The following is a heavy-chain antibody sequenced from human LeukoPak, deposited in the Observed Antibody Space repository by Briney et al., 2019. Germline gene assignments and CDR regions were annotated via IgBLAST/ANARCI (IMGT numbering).Heavy chain of an antibody. CDR1: GGSFSGYY. D-gene: IGHD2-2*01. Sequence: SETLSLTCAVYGGSFSGYYWSWIRQPPGKGLEWLGEINHSGSTNYNPSLKSRVTISVDTSKNQFSLKLSSVTAAETAVYYCARSYRSSTSCYAAYYYYMDVWGKGTTVTVSS. CDR2: INHSGST. J-gene: IGHJ6*03. V-gene: IGHV4-34*01. CDR3: ARSYRSSTSCYAAYYYYMDV.